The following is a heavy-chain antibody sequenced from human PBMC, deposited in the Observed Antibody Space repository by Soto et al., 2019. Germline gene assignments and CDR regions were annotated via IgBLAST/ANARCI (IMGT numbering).Heavy chain of an antibody. Sequence: SDTLSLTCSVSGDPVSSGSYYWTWVRQHPVKGLEWIGYIYHTGSTYYNPSLQSRLIMSIDTSKNQFSLHLYSVTAADTAVYFCAAKLGTTHYFDFWGQGSLVNVSS. CDR2: IYHTGST. D-gene: IGHD7-27*01. V-gene: IGHV4-31*03. CDR3: AAKLGTTHYFDF. CDR1: GDPVSSGSYY. J-gene: IGHJ4*02.